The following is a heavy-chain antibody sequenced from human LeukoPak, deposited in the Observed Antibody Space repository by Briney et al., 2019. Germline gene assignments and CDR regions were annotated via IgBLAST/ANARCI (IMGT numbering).Heavy chain of an antibody. CDR2: IYPGDSDT. Sequence: GESLKISCKASGYTFTDFWIAWVRQMPGKGLEWMGIIYPGDSDTRYSPSFEGQVTISADKSITTAYLQWSSLKASDTAIYFCARGTAIKIFDYWGQGSLVTVSS. CDR1: GYTFTDFW. D-gene: IGHD2-21*02. V-gene: IGHV5-51*01. J-gene: IGHJ4*02. CDR3: ARGTAIKIFDY.